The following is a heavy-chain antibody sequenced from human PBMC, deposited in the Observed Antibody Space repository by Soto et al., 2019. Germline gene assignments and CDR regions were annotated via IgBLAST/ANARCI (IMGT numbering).Heavy chain of an antibody. D-gene: IGHD1-7*01. CDR2: INGDGSST. V-gene: IGHV3-74*01. Sequence: EVQLVESGGGLVQPGGSQRFSCAASGFTFSSYWMHWVRQAPGKGLVWVSRINGDGSSTNYADFVKGRFTISRDNDKNTLYLHINSLRAEDTAVYYCARGARNFYYFDYWGQGALVTVSS. CDR1: GFTFSSYW. CDR3: ARGARNFYYFDY. J-gene: IGHJ4*02.